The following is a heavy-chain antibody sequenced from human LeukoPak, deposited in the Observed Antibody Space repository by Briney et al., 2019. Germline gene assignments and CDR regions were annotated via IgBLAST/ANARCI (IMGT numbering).Heavy chain of an antibody. J-gene: IGHJ4*02. CDR2: ISSSGSTI. D-gene: IGHD3-22*01. Sequence: PGGSLRLSCAASGFTFSSYEMNWVRQAPGKGLEWVSYISSSGSTIYHADSVKGRFTISRDNAKNSLYLQMNSLRVEDTAIYYCARAHYYDSSAFDYWGQGTLVTVSS. CDR3: ARAHYYDSSAFDY. CDR1: GFTFSSYE. V-gene: IGHV3-48*03.